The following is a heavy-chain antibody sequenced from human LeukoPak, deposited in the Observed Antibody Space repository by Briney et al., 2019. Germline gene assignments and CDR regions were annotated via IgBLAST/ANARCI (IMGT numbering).Heavy chain of an antibody. CDR2: IYTSGST. J-gene: IGHJ6*03. Sequence: PSETLSLTCTVSGGSISSYYWSWIRQPAGKGLEWIGRIYTSGSTNYNPSLKSRVTMSVDTSKNQFSLKLSSVTAADTAVYYCAREVVGITMVRGEDYYYYMDVWGKGTTVTISS. D-gene: IGHD3-10*01. CDR3: AREVVGITMVRGEDYYYYMDV. CDR1: GGSISSYY. V-gene: IGHV4-4*07.